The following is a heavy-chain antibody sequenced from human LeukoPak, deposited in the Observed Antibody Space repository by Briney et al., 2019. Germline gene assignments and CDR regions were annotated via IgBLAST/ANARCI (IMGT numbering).Heavy chain of an antibody. CDR3: ARVIAAAGEHRYYYYGMDV. CDR2: IYYSGST. J-gene: IGHJ6*02. CDR1: GGSISSYY. Sequence: PSETLSLTCTVSGGSISSYYWSWIRQPPGKGLEWIGYIYYSGSTNYNPSLKSRVTISVDTSKNQFSLKLSSVTAADTAVYYCARVIAAAGEHRYYYYGMDVWGQGTTVTVSS. D-gene: IGHD6-13*01. V-gene: IGHV4-59*01.